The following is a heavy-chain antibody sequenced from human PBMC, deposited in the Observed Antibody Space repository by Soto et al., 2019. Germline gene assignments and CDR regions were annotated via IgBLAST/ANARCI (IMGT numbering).Heavy chain of an antibody. V-gene: IGHV4-39*01. CDR1: GGSISSSSYY. Sequence: QLQLQESGPGLVKPSETLSLTCTVSGGSISSSSYYWGWIRQPPGKGLEWIGSIYYSGSTYYNPSLKSRVTISVDTSKNQFSLKLSSVTAADTAVYYCARLVGPSGYDYYFDYWGQGTLVTVSS. J-gene: IGHJ4*02. D-gene: IGHD5-12*01. CDR3: ARLVGPSGYDYYFDY. CDR2: IYYSGST.